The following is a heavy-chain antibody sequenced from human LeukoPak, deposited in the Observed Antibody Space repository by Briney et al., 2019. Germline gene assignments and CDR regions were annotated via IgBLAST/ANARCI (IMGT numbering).Heavy chain of an antibody. CDR2: FYHSAST. Sequence: SETLSLTCSVSGGFNTHYYWSWIRQPPGKGLEWIGYFYHSASTNYNPSLKSRVTISVDTSKNHFSLKLSSVTAADTAVYYCARGQWLPVFDFWGQGTLVTVSS. V-gene: IGHV4-59*01. CDR1: GGFNTHYY. J-gene: IGHJ4*02. D-gene: IGHD3-22*01. CDR3: ARGQWLPVFDF.